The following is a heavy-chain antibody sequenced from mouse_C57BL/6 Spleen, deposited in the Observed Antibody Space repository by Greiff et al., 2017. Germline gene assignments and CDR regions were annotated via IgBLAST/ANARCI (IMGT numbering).Heavy chain of an antibody. V-gene: IGHV3-1*01. D-gene: IGHD3-2*02. CDR3: ARDSSGYAHWYFDV. J-gene: IGHJ1*03. CDR2: ISYSGST. CDR1: GYSITSGYD. Sequence: EVQLQQSGPGMVKPSQSLSLTCTVTGYSITSGYDWHWIRHFPGNKLEWMGYISYSGSTNYNPSLKSRISITHDTSKNHFFLKLNSVTTEDTATYYCARDSSGYAHWYFDVWGTGTTVTVAS.